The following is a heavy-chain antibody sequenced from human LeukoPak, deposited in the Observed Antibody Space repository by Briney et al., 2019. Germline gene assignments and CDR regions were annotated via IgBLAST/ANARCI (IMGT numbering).Heavy chain of an antibody. J-gene: IGHJ4*02. V-gene: IGHV4-59*01. D-gene: IGHD3-10*01. CDR1: GGSISSYY. Sequence: SETLSLTCTVSGGSISSYYWSWIRQPPGKGLEWIGYIHYSGSTNYNPSLKSRVTISVDTSKNQLSLKLSSVTAADTAVYYCARDGDLGFGLDYWGQGTLVTVSS. CDR3: ARDGDLGFGLDY. CDR2: IHYSGST.